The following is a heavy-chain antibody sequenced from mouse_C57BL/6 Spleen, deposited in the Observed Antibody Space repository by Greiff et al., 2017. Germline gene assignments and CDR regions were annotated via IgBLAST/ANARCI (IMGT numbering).Heavy chain of an antibody. CDR2: IDPRSGNT. V-gene: IGHV1-81*01. Sequence: QVQLQQSGAELVRPGASVKLSCKASGYTFTSYGISWVKQRPGQGLEWIGEIDPRSGNTYYNEKFKGKATLTADKSSSTAYMGLRSLTSEDAAVYFCGRGGESYYAMDYWGQGTSVTVSS. D-gene: IGHD1-1*02. J-gene: IGHJ4*01. CDR3: GRGGESYYAMDY. CDR1: GYTFTSYG.